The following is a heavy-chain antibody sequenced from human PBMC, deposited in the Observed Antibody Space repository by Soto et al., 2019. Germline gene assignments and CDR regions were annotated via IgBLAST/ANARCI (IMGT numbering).Heavy chain of an antibody. J-gene: IGHJ5*02. CDR1: GFSLSTSGVG. CDR2: IYWDDDK. CDR3: AHRPYYYDSSGRSNWFDP. D-gene: IGHD3-22*01. Sequence: QITLKESGPTLVKPTQTLTLTCTFSGFSLSTSGVGVGWIRQPPGKALEWLALIYWDDDKRYSPSLKSRLTITKDTSKNQVVLTMTNMDPVDTATYYCAHRPYYYDSSGRSNWFDPWGQGTLVTVSS. V-gene: IGHV2-5*02.